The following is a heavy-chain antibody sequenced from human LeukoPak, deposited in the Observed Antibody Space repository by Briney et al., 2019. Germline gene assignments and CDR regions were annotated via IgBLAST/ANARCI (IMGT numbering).Heavy chain of an antibody. CDR3: ARLGSYYYYDSSGYQSRFDP. V-gene: IGHV1-69*13. D-gene: IGHD3-22*01. CDR1: GGTFSSYA. Sequence: SVTVSCKASGGTFSSYAISWVRQAPGQGLEWMGGIIPIFGTANYAQKFQGGVTITADESTSTAYMELSSLRSEDTAVYYCARLGSYYYYDSSGYQSRFDPWGQGTLVTVSS. J-gene: IGHJ5*02. CDR2: IIPIFGTA.